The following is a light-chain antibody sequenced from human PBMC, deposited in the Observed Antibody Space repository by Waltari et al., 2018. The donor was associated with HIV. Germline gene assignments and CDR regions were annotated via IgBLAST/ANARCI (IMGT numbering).Light chain of an antibody. CDR2: KDS. V-gene: IGLV3-27*01. CDR3: YSAADNDPRV. CDR1: VLAKKY. J-gene: IGLJ3*02. Sequence: SYELTQPSSVSVSPGQTARITCSGDVLAKKYARWFQQKPGQAPVLVIYKDSERPSGIPERFSGSSSGTTVTLTISGAQVEDEAHYYCYSAADNDPRVFGGGTKLTVL.